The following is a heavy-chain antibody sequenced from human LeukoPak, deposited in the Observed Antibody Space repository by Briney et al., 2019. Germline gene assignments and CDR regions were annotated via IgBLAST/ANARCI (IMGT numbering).Heavy chain of an antibody. CDR1: GGSISSSSYY. CDR3: ARGRGMVATGNY. Sequence: PSETLSLTCTVSGGSISSSSYYWGWIRQPPGTGLEWIGSIYYSGSTYYNPSLKSRVTISVDTSKNQFSLKLSSVTAADTAVYYCARGRGMVATGNYWGQGTLVTVSS. J-gene: IGHJ4*02. CDR2: IYYSGST. D-gene: IGHD5-12*01. V-gene: IGHV4-39*01.